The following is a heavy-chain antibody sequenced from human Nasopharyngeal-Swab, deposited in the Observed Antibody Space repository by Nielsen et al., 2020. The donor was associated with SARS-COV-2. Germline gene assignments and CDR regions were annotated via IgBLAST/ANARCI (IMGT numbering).Heavy chain of an antibody. CDR2: TYYRSQWNY. CDR1: RDSLSNNRAA. Sequence: SQTSSLTCAISRDSLSNNRAAWSSIRQSPSRGLEWLGRTYYRSQWNYDYADSVRGRVTVSPDTAKNQFSLHLNSVTPDDTAVYYCARIQQQLPGIVWGQGTMVIVSS. CDR3: ARIQQQLPGIV. V-gene: IGHV6-1*01. D-gene: IGHD6-13*01. J-gene: IGHJ3*01.